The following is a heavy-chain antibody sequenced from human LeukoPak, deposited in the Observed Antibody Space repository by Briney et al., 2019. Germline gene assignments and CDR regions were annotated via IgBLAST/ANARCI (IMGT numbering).Heavy chain of an antibody. Sequence: SETLSLTCTVSGGSISSGDYYWSWIRQPPGKGLEWIGYIYYSGSTYYNPSLKGRVTISVDTSKNQFSLKLSSVTAADTAVYYCARMGPPGFGGYDYVWGSSTMYYFDYWGQGTLVTVSS. V-gene: IGHV4-30-4*08. CDR3: ARMGPPGFGGYDYVWGSSTMYYFDY. CDR2: IYYSGST. CDR1: GGSISSGDYY. J-gene: IGHJ4*02. D-gene: IGHD3-16*01.